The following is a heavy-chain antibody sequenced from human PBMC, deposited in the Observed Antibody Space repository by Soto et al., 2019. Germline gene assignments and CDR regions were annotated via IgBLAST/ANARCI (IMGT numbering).Heavy chain of an antibody. J-gene: IGHJ6*02. CDR3: ARSYCSSTGCYALHYYYGMDV. V-gene: IGHV1-69*01. CDR2: IIPIFGTA. Sequence: QVQLVQSGAEVKKPGSSVKVSCKASGGTFSSYAISWVRQAPGQGLEWMGGIIPIFGTANYAQKFQGRVTITADESTSTAYMELSSLRSEDTAVYYCARSYCSSTGCYALHYYYGMDVWGQGTTVTVSS. D-gene: IGHD2-2*01. CDR1: GGTFSSYA.